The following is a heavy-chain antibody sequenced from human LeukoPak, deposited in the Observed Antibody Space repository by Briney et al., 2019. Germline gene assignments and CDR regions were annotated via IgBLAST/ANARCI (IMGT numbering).Heavy chain of an antibody. CDR1: GLTVNRNY. V-gene: IGHV3-53*01. CDR3: AKASPGYYDSSGYFTTFDY. Sequence: GGSLRLSCAVSGLTVNRNYMSWVRQAPGQGLEWVSVIYDNGYTYYADSVKGRFTISRDNSKNTLYLQMNSLRAEDTAVYYCAKASPGYYDSSGYFTTFDYWGQGTLVTVSS. CDR2: IYDNGYT. D-gene: IGHD3-22*01. J-gene: IGHJ4*02.